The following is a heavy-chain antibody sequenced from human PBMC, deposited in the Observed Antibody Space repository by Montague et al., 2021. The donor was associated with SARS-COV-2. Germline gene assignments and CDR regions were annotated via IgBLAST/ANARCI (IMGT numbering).Heavy chain of an antibody. CDR2: IYNSGTT. D-gene: IGHD4-17*01. CDR1: GDSTSCPDCY. CDR3: ARHRNYGDHSLDNWFHP. Sequence: SETLSLTCTVSGDSTSCPDCYWGWIRQAPGKGLDWIGTIYNSGTTYYNPSLKSRLTISIDTSKNQFSLKLTSVTAAVTAVYYCARHRNYGDHSLDNWFHPWGQGTLVTVSS. J-gene: IGHJ5*02. V-gene: IGHV4-39*01.